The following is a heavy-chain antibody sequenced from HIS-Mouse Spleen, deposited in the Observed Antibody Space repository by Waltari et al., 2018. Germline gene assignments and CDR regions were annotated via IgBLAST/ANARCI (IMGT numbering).Heavy chain of an antibody. CDR2: IYSGGST. J-gene: IGHJ4*02. CDR3: ARARGYSYGTAFDY. CDR1: GFTVSSHY. D-gene: IGHD5-18*01. Sequence: EVQLVESGGGLIQPGGSLRLSCAASGFTVSSHYMSWVRQAPGKGLEWVSVIYSGGSTYYADSVKGRFTISRDNSKNTLYLQMNSLRAEDTAVYYCARARGYSYGTAFDYWGQGTLVTVSS. V-gene: IGHV3-53*01.